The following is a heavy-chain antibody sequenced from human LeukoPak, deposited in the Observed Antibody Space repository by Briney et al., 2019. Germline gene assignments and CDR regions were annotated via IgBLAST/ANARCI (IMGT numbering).Heavy chain of an antibody. Sequence: GGSLRLSCAASGFTFSSYAMSWVRQAPGKGLEWVSAISGSGGSTYYADSVKGRFTISRDNSKNTLYLQMNSLRAEDTAVYYCAKDQRARRITIFGADIDYWGQGTLVTVSS. CDR1: GFTFSSYA. J-gene: IGHJ4*02. CDR2: ISGSGGST. CDR3: AKDQRARRITIFGADIDY. D-gene: IGHD3-3*01. V-gene: IGHV3-23*01.